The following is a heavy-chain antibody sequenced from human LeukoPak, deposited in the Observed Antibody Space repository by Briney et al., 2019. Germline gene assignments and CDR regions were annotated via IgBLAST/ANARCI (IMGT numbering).Heavy chain of an antibody. D-gene: IGHD6-13*01. CDR3: ARESGYTYGA. V-gene: IGHV3-74*01. J-gene: IGHJ4*02. CDR2: INTDGSTT. Sequence: GGSLRLSCAASGFTFSSYWMHWVRLTPGKGLVRVSRINTDGSTTNYADSVKGRFTISRDNARNTLYLQMNSLRAEDTAVYYCARESGYTYGAWGQGTLVTVSS. CDR1: GFTFSSYW.